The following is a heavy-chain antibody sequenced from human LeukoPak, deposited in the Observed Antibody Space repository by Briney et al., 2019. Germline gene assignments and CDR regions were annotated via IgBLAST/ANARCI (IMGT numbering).Heavy chain of an antibody. D-gene: IGHD3-10*01. J-gene: IGHJ3*02. Sequence: GGSLRLSCAASGFTFSGSAMHWVRQASGKGLEWVGRIRSKANSYATAYAASVKGRFTISRDDSKNTAYLQMNSLKTEDTAVYYCTSSWEIPYYSRRGDAFDIWGQGTMVTVSS. CDR2: IRSKANSYAT. V-gene: IGHV3-73*01. CDR1: GFTFSGSA. CDR3: TSSWEIPYYSRRGDAFDI.